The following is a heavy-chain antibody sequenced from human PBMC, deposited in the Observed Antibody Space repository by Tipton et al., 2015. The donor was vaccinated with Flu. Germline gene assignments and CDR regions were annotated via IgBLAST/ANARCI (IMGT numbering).Heavy chain of an antibody. CDR3: AREWSDYYDSNEGDFFDI. D-gene: IGHD3-22*01. V-gene: IGHV3-21*01. CDR1: GFTFSYYG. J-gene: IGHJ3*02. CDR2: ISSSGSHT. Sequence: SLRLSCAASGFTFSYYGMNWVRLAPGKGLEWVSFISSSGSHTYYADSVRDRFTVSRDDAKSSLYLQMNSLRAEDTAVYFCAREWSDYYDSNEGDFFDIWGRGTKVTISS.